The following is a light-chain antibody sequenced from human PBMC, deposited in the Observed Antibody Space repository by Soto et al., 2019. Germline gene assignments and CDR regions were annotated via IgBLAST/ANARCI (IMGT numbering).Light chain of an antibody. Sequence: EIVMTQSPATLSVSPGDRVTLSSRASERVGSNVAWYQHKPGQAPRLLIYGASVRATGIPDRFSGSGSETEFTLTISSLQSEDFAVYYCQQWIRWTFGQGTRLELK. CDR1: ERVGSN. J-gene: IGKJ1*01. V-gene: IGKV3-15*01. CDR3: QQWIRWT. CDR2: GAS.